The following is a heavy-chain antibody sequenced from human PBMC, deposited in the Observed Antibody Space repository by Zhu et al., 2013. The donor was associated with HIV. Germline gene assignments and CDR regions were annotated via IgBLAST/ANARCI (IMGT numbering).Heavy chain of an antibody. Sequence: QGQLVQSGAEVKTPGASVKVSCKASGHSLTASYIHWVRQAPGQGLEWMGWLNPHSGGTGYAQKFQGRVTMTSDTSISTSYMELNKLTSDDTAVYFCARDRATTVSPTGLMLNFYYYGMDVWGLGTTVIVSS. V-gene: IGHV1-2*02. CDR2: LNPHSGGT. CDR3: ARDRATTVSPTGLMLNFYYYGMDV. J-gene: IGHJ6*02. CDR1: GHSLTASY. D-gene: IGHD4-17*01.